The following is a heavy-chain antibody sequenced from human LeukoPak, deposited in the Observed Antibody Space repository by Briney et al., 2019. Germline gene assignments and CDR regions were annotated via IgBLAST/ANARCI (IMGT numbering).Heavy chain of an antibody. V-gene: IGHV3-53*04. Sequence: GGSLRLSCAASGFTVSSNYMSWVRQAPGKGLEWVSVIYSGGSTYYADSVKGRFTISRHNSKTTLYLQMNSLRAEDTAVYYCARDTGSSADYYYGMDVWGQGTTVTVSS. CDR1: GFTVSSNY. CDR2: IYSGGST. D-gene: IGHD6-19*01. CDR3: ARDTGSSADYYYGMDV. J-gene: IGHJ6*02.